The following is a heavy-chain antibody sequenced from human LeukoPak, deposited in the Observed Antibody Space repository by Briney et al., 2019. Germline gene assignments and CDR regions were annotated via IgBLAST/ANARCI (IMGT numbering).Heavy chain of an antibody. Sequence: GGSLRLSCAASGFSFTAYAMSWFRQTPGKGLEWVANIHDDGRVTNYVDSVKGRFTISRDNARNSVYPQMNSLRVEDTSLYYCARGRGWVDHWGQGTLVTVSS. CDR2: IHDDGRVT. CDR3: ARGRGWVDH. V-gene: IGHV3-7*01. CDR1: GFSFTAYA. D-gene: IGHD3-16*01. J-gene: IGHJ4*02.